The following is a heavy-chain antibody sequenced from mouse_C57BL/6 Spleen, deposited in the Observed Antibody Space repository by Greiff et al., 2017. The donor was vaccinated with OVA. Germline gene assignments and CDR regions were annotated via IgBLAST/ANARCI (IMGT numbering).Heavy chain of an antibody. D-gene: IGHD2-4*01. CDR3: ARQGYDYDEGVYAMDY. J-gene: IGHJ4*01. Sequence: QVQLQQPGAELVKPGASVKLSCKASGYTFTSYWMPWVKQRPGQGLEWIGMIHPNSGSTNYNEKFKSKATMTVDKSSSTAYMQLSSLTSEDSAVYYGARQGYDYDEGVYAMDYWGQGTSVTVSS. CDR2: IHPNSGST. V-gene: IGHV1-64*01. CDR1: GYTFTSYW.